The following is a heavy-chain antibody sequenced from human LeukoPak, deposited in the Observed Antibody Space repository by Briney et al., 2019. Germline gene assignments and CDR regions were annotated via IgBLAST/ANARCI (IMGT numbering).Heavy chain of an antibody. V-gene: IGHV3-7*01. Sequence: GGSLRLSCAASGFTFSSYWMTWVRQAPGKGLEWVANIKEDGSKTFYVDSVKGRFTISRDNAKNSLYLQMNNLRAEDTAVYYCARDPYYYDSGSFAAFDIWAKGQWSPSLQ. D-gene: IGHD3-10*01. CDR1: GFTFSSYW. CDR3: ARDPYYYDSGSFAAFDI. CDR2: IKEDGSKT. J-gene: IGHJ3*02.